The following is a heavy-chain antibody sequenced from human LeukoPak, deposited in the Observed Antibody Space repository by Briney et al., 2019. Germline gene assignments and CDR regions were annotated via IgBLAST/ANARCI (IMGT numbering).Heavy chain of an antibody. CDR2: MNPNSGNT. D-gene: IGHD6-6*01. V-gene: IGHV1-8*03. J-gene: IGHJ5*02. CDR1: GYTFTSYD. Sequence: ASVKVSCKASGYTFTSYDINWVRQASGQGREWMGWMNPNSGNTGYAQKFQGRVTITRNTSISTAYMELRSLRSDDTAVYYCARTVGGSSSFNWFDPWGQGTLVTVSS. CDR3: ARTVGGSSSFNWFDP.